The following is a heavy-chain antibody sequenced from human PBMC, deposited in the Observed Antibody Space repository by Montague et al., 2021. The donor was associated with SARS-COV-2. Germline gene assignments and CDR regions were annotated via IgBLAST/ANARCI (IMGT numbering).Heavy chain of an antibody. CDR1: GGSVSDTDYY. CDR3: VRGPVTLGGFDK. V-gene: IGHV4-39*01. CDR2: TVQSGNS. Sequence: SETLSLTCAVSGGSVSDTDYYRGCFRQPPGKGLEWLLTTVQSGNSFSNPSLKSRLSIFVHTSMNEVSLSLASVTAADTAIYYCVRGPVTLGGFDKWGQGALVTVSS. D-gene: IGHD3-10*01. J-gene: IGHJ4*02.